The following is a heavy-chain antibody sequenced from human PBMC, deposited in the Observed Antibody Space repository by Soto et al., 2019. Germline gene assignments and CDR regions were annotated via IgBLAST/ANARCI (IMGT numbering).Heavy chain of an antibody. D-gene: IGHD3-22*01. V-gene: IGHV3-30-3*01. Sequence: QVQLVESGGGVVQPGRSLRLSCEGSGFTSSSYVMHWVRQAPGKGLEWVALISFDGSKKNYADSVKGRFTISSDNSKNMMLLQMNSLRPEDTAVYYCARGVFYYYGSSGYSPDYWGQGTLVTVSS. J-gene: IGHJ4*02. CDR3: ARGVFYYYGSSGYSPDY. CDR1: GFTSSSYV. CDR2: ISFDGSKK.